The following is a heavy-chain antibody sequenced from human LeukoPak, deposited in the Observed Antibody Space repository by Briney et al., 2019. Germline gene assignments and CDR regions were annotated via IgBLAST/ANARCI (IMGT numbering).Heavy chain of an antibody. CDR3: ARDRGGKVDTGAVEY. Sequence: PGRSLRLSCVGSKFTFRYYAMHWVRQAPGRGLEWVAGINGDGGGVAYADSVVGRFTISRDYAETSLYLQMNSLRPEDTALYYCARDRGGKVDTGAVEYWGQGTQVAVSS. D-gene: IGHD5-18*01. CDR2: INGDGGGV. J-gene: IGHJ4*02. CDR1: KFTFRYYA. V-gene: IGHV3-9*01.